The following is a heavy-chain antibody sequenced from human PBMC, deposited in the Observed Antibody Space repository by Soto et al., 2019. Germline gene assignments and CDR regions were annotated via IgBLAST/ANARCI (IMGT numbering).Heavy chain of an antibody. CDR1: GFTFSSYW. CDR3: ARDGALSGGWIAVAAHRGAFDI. CDR2: IKQDGSEK. D-gene: IGHD6-19*01. J-gene: IGHJ3*02. Sequence: GGSLRLSCAASGFTFSSYWMSWVRQAPGKGLEWVANIKQDGSEKYYVDSVKGRFTISRDNAKNSLYLQMNSLRAEDTAVYYCARDGALSGGWIAVAAHRGAFDIWGQGTMVTVSS. V-gene: IGHV3-7*01.